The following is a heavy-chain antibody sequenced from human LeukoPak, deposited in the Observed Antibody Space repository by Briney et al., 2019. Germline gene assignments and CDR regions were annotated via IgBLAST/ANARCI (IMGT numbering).Heavy chain of an antibody. CDR1: GAAFSILA. Sequence: GSLRLSCAVSGAAFSILAMHWVRQCPGKGLEFVSSIGGDGTTTHYADSVRGRFTISRDNSKNTVRLQMGSLRPEDMAVCYCATGYNYYYDYWGQGTLVSVSS. V-gene: IGHV3-64*02. D-gene: IGHD5-18*01. CDR2: IGGDGTTT. CDR3: ATGYNYYYDY. J-gene: IGHJ4*02.